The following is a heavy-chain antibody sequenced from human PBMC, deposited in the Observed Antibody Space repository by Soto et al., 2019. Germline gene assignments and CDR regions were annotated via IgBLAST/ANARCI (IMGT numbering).Heavy chain of an antibody. Sequence: PSETLSLTCTVSGGSISSGDYYWNWIRQPPGKGLEWIGYIYYSGSTNYNPSLKSRVTISVDTSKNQFSLKLSSVTAADTAVYYCARGGWAAAGTGNWFDPWGQGTLVTVSS. CDR1: GGSISSGDYY. J-gene: IGHJ5*02. CDR3: ARGGWAAAGTGNWFDP. CDR2: IYYSGST. V-gene: IGHV4-61*08. D-gene: IGHD6-13*01.